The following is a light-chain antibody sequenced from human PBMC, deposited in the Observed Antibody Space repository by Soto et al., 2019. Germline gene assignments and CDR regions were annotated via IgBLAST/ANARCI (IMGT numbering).Light chain of an antibody. J-gene: IGLJ2*01. CDR2: DVT. CDR3: CSYAGGYFFEVI. Sequence: QSALTQPRSVSGSPGQSVTISCTGTSSDVDDYNFVSWYQQHPGTAPKLMFYDVTKRPSGVPGRFSGSRSGNTASLTISGLQIEDEAHYYCCSYAGGYFFEVIFGGGTQLTVL. CDR1: SSDVDDYNF. V-gene: IGLV2-11*01.